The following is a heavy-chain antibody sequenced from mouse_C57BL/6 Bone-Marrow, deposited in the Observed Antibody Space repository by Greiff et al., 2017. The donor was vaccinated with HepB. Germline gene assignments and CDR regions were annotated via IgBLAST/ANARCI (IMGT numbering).Heavy chain of an antibody. V-gene: IGHV1-72*01. CDR3: APYGPLNFDY. Sequence: VKLQESGTVLARPGASVKMSCKTSGYTFTSYWMHWVKQRPGRGLEWIGRIDPNSGGTKYNEKFKSKATLTVDKPSSTAYMQLSSLTSEDSAVYYCAPYGPLNFDYWGQGTTLTVSS. J-gene: IGHJ2*01. D-gene: IGHD1-1*01. CDR2: IDPNSGGT. CDR1: GYTFTSYW.